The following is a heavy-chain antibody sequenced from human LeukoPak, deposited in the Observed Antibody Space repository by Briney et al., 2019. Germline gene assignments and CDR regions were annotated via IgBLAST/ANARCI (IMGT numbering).Heavy chain of an antibody. D-gene: IGHD1-26*01. J-gene: IGHJ5*02. CDR2: ISGSGGST. V-gene: IGHV3-23*01. CDR3: AKDLGSGSYLNWFDP. CDR1: GFTFSSYA. Sequence: QAGGSLRLSCAASGFTFSSYAMSWVRQAPGKGLEWVSAISGSGGSTYYADSVKGRFTISRDNSKNTLYLQMNSLRAEDTAVYYCAKDLGSGSYLNWFDPWGQGTLVTVSS.